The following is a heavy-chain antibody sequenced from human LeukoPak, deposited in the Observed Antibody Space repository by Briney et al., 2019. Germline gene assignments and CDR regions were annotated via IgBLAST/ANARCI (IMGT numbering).Heavy chain of an antibody. CDR1: GYTSTSYG. Sequence: GASVKVSCKASGYTSTSYGISWVRQAPGQGLEWMGWISAYNGNTNYAQKLQGRVTMTTDTSTSTAYMELRSLRSDDTAVYYCALRYCSGGSCYLAMDVWGQGTTVTVSS. V-gene: IGHV1-18*01. CDR2: ISAYNGNT. CDR3: ALRYCSGGSCYLAMDV. D-gene: IGHD2-15*01. J-gene: IGHJ6*02.